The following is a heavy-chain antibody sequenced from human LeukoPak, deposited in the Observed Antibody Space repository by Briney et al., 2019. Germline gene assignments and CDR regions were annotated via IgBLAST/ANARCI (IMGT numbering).Heavy chain of an antibody. CDR2: IKQDGSEK. V-gene: IGHV3-7*01. Sequence: GGSLRLSCAASGFTFSSYWMSWVRQAPGKGLEWVANIKQDGSEKYYVDSVKGRFTISRDNAKNSLYLQMNSLRAEDTAVYYCARDLRDSSSWYAYEIDAFDIWGQGTMVTVSS. CDR3: ARDLRDSSSWYAYEIDAFDI. CDR1: GFTFSSYW. D-gene: IGHD6-13*01. J-gene: IGHJ3*02.